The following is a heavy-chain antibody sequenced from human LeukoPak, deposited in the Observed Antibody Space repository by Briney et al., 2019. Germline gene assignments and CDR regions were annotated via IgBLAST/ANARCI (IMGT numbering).Heavy chain of an antibody. J-gene: IGHJ3*02. CDR3: VRAHNMAFDI. Sequence: SETLSLTCTVSGGSISGHYWSWIRQPPGKRLEWIGNIYYTGSTNYNPSLKSRVTISVDTSKNQFSLKVTSVTAADTAVYYCVRAHNMAFDIWGQGTMVTVSS. D-gene: IGHD1-14*01. CDR2: IYYTGST. CDR1: GGSISGHY. V-gene: IGHV4-59*11.